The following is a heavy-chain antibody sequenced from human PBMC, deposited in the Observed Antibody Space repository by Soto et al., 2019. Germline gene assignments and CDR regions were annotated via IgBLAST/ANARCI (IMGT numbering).Heavy chain of an antibody. D-gene: IGHD3-16*02. Sequence: QVQLVQSGAEVKKPGASVKVSCKASGYTFTRYGISWVRQAPGQGLEWMGWINLNNGKTDYQRRLQGRVTMTTDTYTTTVYMALRNLRPDDTAMYYCARDPPGLYQFDYWGQGTLVTVSS. CDR3: ARDPPGLYQFDY. V-gene: IGHV1-18*04. CDR2: INLNNGKT. J-gene: IGHJ4*02. CDR1: GYTFTRYG.